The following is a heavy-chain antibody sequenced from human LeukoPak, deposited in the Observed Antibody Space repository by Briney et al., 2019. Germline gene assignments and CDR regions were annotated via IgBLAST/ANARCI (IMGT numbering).Heavy chain of an antibody. Sequence: SVKVSCKASGGTFSSYAISWVRQAPGQGLEWMGGIIPIFGTANYAQKFQGRVTITADESTSTAYMELSSLRSEDTAVYYCARIISVGQYYYDSGGYDYWGQGTLVTVSS. D-gene: IGHD3-22*01. CDR3: ARIISVGQYYYDSGGYDY. J-gene: IGHJ4*02. V-gene: IGHV1-69*01. CDR1: GGTFSSYA. CDR2: IIPIFGTA.